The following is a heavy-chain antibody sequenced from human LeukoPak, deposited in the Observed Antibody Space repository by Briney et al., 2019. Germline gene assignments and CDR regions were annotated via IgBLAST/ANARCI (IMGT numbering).Heavy chain of an antibody. V-gene: IGHV4-59*08. J-gene: IGHJ4*02. CDR2: IHYNGGT. CDR3: ARHSRPRGGNYFDY. CDR1: GGSMSGYY. Sequence: SETLSLTCSVSGGSMSGYYWSWNRQPPGKGLEWIGSIHYNGGTDYNPSLKTRVTISLDTSRSQFSLKLSSVTAADTAVYYCARHSRPRGGNYFDYWGQGTLVTVSS. D-gene: IGHD3-16*01.